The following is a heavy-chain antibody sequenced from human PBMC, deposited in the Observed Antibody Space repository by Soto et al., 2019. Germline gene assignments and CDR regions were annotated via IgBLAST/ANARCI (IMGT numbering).Heavy chain of an antibody. V-gene: IGHV5-51*01. J-gene: IGHJ4*02. CDR3: ASSVVVPSTMNYFDY. CDR1: GYRFSTYW. D-gene: IGHD2-15*01. Sequence: PGESLQISCRVSGYRFSTYWIGWVRQMPGKGLEWMGIIYPGDSDTRYSPSFQGLVTISADKSIFTAYLQWSSLKASDTAMYYCASSVVVPSTMNYFDYWGQGSLVTVSS. CDR2: IYPGDSDT.